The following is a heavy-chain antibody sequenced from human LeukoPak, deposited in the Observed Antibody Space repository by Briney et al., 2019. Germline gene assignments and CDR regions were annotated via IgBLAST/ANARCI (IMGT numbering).Heavy chain of an antibody. D-gene: IGHD3-10*01. V-gene: IGHV3-23*01. J-gene: IGHJ4*02. CDR3: AKTMVRGVIIRGKIGYFDY. CDR1: GFTFSSYA. CDR2: ISGSGGST. Sequence: GGSLRPSCAASGFTFSSYAMSWVRQAPGKGLEWVSSISGSGGSTYYADSVKGRFTISRDNSKNTLYLQMNSLRDEDTAVYYCAKTMVRGVIIRGKIGYFDYWGQGPLVTVSS.